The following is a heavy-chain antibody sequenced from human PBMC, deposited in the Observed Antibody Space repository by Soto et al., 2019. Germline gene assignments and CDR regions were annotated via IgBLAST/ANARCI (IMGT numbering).Heavy chain of an antibody. Sequence: GESLKISCKVSGYNFTTYWIAWVRQMPGKGLEWMGIIYPGDSDTRYSPSFQGQVTISADKSIRTAYLRWSSLKASDTAMYYCARQAGYYYYGLDVWGQGTTVTVSS. J-gene: IGHJ6*02. CDR3: ARQAGYYYYGLDV. CDR1: GYNFTTYW. V-gene: IGHV5-51*01. D-gene: IGHD6-25*01. CDR2: IYPGDSDT.